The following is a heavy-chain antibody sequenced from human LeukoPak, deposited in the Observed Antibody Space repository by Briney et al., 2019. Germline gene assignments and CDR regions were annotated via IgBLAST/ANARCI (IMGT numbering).Heavy chain of an antibody. V-gene: IGHV5-51*01. D-gene: IGHD1-14*01. J-gene: IGHJ4*02. Sequence: GESLKISCKGSGYSFTSYWIGWVRQMPGKGLEWMGIIYPGDSDTRYSPSFQGQVTISADKSISTAYLQWSSLKASDTAMYYCAIANRPLGTRWDYWGQGTLVTVSS. CDR2: IYPGDSDT. CDR1: GYSFTSYW. CDR3: AIANRPLGTRWDY.